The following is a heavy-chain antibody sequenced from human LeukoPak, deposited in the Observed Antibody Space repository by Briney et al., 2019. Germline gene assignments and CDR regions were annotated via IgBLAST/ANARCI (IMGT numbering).Heavy chain of an antibody. J-gene: IGHJ4*02. CDR1: GFTFSSYA. Sequence: QPGRSLRLSCAASGFTFSSYAMHWVRQAPGKGLEWVAVISYDGSNKYYADSVKGRFTISRDNSKNTLYLQMNSLRAEDTAVYYCAITKVVGLVTYYFDYWGQGTLVTVSS. V-gene: IGHV3-30-3*01. CDR2: ISYDGSNK. CDR3: AITKVVGLVTYYFDY. D-gene: IGHD3-10*01.